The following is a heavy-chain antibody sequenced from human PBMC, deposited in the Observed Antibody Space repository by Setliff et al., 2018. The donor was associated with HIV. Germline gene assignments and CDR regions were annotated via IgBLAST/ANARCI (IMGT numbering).Heavy chain of an antibody. V-gene: IGHV3-23*01. J-gene: IGHJ3*02. CDR2: ISGSGGST. Sequence: GESLKISCRGSGYNFPNYWIAWVRQAPGKGLEWVSAISGSGGSTYYADSVKGRFTISRDNSKNTLYLQMNSLRAEDTAVYYCATLWFGELLGAFDIWGQGTMVTVSS. CDR3: ATLWFGELLGAFDI. CDR1: GYNFPNYW. D-gene: IGHD3-10*01.